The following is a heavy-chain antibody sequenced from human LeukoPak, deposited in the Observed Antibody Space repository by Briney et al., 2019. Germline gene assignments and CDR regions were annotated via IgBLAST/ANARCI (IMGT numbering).Heavy chain of an antibody. Sequence: GGSLRLSCAASGFTFSSYAMSWVRQAPGKGLEWVSAISGSGGSTYYADSVKGRFTISRDNSKNTLYLQMNSLRAEDTAVYYCAKDFHYYYDSSGWVDAFDIWGQGTMVTVSS. CDR3: AKDFHYYYDSSGWVDAFDI. CDR1: GFTFSSYA. V-gene: IGHV3-23*01. J-gene: IGHJ3*02. D-gene: IGHD3-22*01. CDR2: ISGSGGST.